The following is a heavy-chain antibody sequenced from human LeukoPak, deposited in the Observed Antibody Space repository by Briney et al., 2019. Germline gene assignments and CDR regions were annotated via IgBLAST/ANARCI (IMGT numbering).Heavy chain of an antibody. CDR3: MSDLDN. CDR2: IKTKGEGGTV. Sequence: GGSLRLSCATSGFTFSNAWMTWVRQAQGKGLEWVGRIKTKGEGGTVDYAAPVKGRFTISRDDSKNTLYLQMNSLKTEDTAIYYCMSDLDNWGQGTLVTVSS. J-gene: IGHJ4*02. V-gene: IGHV3-15*01. CDR1: GFTFSNAW.